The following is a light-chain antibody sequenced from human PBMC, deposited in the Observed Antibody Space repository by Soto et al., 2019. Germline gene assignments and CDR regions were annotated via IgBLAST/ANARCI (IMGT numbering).Light chain of an antibody. CDR2: DVS. CDR1: NSDIGGYNY. V-gene: IGLV2-14*01. Sequence: QSALTQPASVSGSPGQSITISCTGTNSDIGGYNYVSWYQQHPGKAPKLMIYDVSNRPSGVSNRFSGSKSGNTASLTISGLQAEDEAEYYCSSYTSSSTLYVVFGGGTKVTVL. J-gene: IGLJ2*01. CDR3: SSYTSSSTLYVV.